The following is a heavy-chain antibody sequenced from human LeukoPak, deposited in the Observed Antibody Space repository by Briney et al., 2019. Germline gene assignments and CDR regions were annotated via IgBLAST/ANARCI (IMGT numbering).Heavy chain of an antibody. CDR2: INCSGGST. CDR3: ARISAAAGTGYWYFDL. CDR1: GYTFTGYY. J-gene: IGHJ2*01. V-gene: IGHV1-46*01. D-gene: IGHD6-13*01. Sequence: ASVKVSCKASGYTFTGYYMHWVRQAPGQGLEWMGIINCSGGSTSYAQKFQGRVTMTRDTSTSTVYMELSSLRSEDTAVYYCARISAAAGTGYWYFDLWGRGTLVTVSS.